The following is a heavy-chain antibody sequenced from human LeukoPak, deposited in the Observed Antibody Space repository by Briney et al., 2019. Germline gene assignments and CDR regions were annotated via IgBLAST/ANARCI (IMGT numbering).Heavy chain of an antibody. CDR1: GVTFSSYA. CDR2: ISGSGGST. V-gene: IGHV3-23*01. D-gene: IGHD3-22*01. CDR3: AKSSHYYDSSGYS. J-gene: IGHJ5*02. Sequence: GGSLRLSCAATGVTFSSYAMSLVRQAPGKGLEWVSAISGSGGSTYYADSVKGRFTISRDNSKNTLYLQMNSLRAEDTAVYYCAKSSHYYDSSGYSWGQGTLVTVSS.